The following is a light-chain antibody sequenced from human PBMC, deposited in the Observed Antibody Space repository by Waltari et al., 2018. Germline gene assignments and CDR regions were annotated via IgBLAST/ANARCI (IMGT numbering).Light chain of an antibody. CDR1: LSIGDW. CDR2: TAS. Sequence: DIQMTQSPSTLSASVGDTATITCRASLSIGDWLAWLQQKPGKAPKVLIYTASSLDTGVPSRFSGSGSGTEFTLTITSLQPDDFATYYCQQCDTYYWTFGQGTQLEMK. J-gene: IGKJ1*01. V-gene: IGKV1-5*03. CDR3: QQCDTYYWT.